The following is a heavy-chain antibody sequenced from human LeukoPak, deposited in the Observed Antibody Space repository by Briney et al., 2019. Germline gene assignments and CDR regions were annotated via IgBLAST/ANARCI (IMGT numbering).Heavy chain of an antibody. CDR1: GFTVSSNY. CDR2: IYSGGST. D-gene: IGHD4-17*01. CDR3: ARVVPHDYGDYFDY. V-gene: IGHV3-53*01. Sequence: PGGSLRLSCAASGFTVSSNYMSWVRQAPGKGLEWVSVIYSGGSTYYADSVKGRFTISRDNSKNTLYLQMDSLGAEDTAVYYCARVVPHDYGDYFDYWGQGTLVTVSS. J-gene: IGHJ4*02.